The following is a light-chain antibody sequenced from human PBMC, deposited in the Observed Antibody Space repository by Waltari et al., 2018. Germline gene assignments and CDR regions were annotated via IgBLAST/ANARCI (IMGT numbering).Light chain of an antibody. J-gene: IGKJ1*01. V-gene: IGKV3-20*01. CDR3: QKYDRLPAT. CDR2: GAS. CDR1: QSVIRF. Sequence: SCRASQSVIRFLAWYQQQPGQAPRLLIDGASTRATGIPDRFSGSGSGTDFILTISRLEPEDFAVYYCQKYDRLPATFGQGTKVEIK.